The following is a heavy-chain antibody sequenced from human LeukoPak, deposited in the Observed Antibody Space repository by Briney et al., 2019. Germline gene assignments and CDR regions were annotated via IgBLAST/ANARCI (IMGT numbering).Heavy chain of an antibody. V-gene: IGHV4-34*01. D-gene: IGHD6-13*01. CDR2: INHSGST. CDR3: ARAYSSSWYYYYGMDV. J-gene: IGHJ6*02. Sequence: SETLSLTCAVHGGSFSGYYWSWMRQPPGKGLEWIGEINHSGSTNYNPSLKSRVTISVDTSKNQFSLKLSSVTAADTAVYYCARAYSSSWYYYYGMDVWGQGTTVTVSS. CDR1: GGSFSGYY.